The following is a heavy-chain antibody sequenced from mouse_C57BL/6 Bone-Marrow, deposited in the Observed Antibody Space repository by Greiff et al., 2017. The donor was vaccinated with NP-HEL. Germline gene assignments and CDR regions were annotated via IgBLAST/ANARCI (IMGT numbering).Heavy chain of an antibody. V-gene: IGHV1-84*01. CDR3: ARGEYYYGSSSYAMDY. D-gene: IGHD1-1*01. J-gene: IGHJ4*01. CDR1: GYTFTDYY. CDR2: IYPGSGNT. Sequence: QVQLQQSGPELVKPRASVKISCKASGYTFTDYYINWVKQRPGQGLEWIGWIYPGSGNTKYNEKFKGKATLTVDTSSSTAYMQLSSLTSEDSAVYFCARGEYYYGSSSYAMDYWGQGASVTVSS.